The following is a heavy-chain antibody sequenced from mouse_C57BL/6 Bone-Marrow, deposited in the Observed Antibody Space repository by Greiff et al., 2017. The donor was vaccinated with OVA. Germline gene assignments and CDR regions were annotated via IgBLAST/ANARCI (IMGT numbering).Heavy chain of an antibody. V-gene: IGHV1-55*01. Sequence: QVQLQQPGAELVKPGASVKMSCKASGYTFTSYWITWVKQRPGQGLEWIGDIYPGSGSTNYNEKFKSKATLTVDTSSSTAYMQLSSLTSEDSAVYDCAREGLITTVVAPTDWGQGTTLTVSS. CDR1: GYTFTSYW. CDR3: AREGLITTVVAPTD. D-gene: IGHD1-1*01. CDR2: IYPGSGST. J-gene: IGHJ2*01.